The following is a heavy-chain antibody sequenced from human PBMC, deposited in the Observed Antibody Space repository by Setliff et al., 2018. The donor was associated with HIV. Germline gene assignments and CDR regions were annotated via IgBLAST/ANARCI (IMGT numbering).Heavy chain of an antibody. V-gene: IGHV1-18*01. CDR2: ISAYNGNI. Sequence: ASVKVSCKASGYTFTSYGISWVRQAPGQGLEWMGWISAYNGNINCAQKVQGRVTMTTDTSTSTAYMELRSLRSDDTAVYYCAGAEAVAHLYPWGQGTLVTVSS. J-gene: IGHJ5*02. CDR3: AGAEAVAHLYP. D-gene: IGHD6-19*01. CDR1: GYTFTSYG.